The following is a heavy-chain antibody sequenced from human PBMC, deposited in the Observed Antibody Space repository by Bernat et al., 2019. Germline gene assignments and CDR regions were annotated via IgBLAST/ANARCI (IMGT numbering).Heavy chain of an antibody. CDR3: ANLPVAGAATFDY. CDR1: GFTFSSYG. D-gene: IGHD6-19*01. V-gene: IGHV3-30*18. Sequence: QVQLVESGGGVVQPGRSLRLSCAASGFTFSSYGMHWVRQAPGKGLEWVAVISYDGSNKYYADSVKGRFTISRVNSKNTLYLQMNSLRAEDTAVYYCANLPVAGAATFDYWGQGTLVTVSS. J-gene: IGHJ4*02. CDR2: ISYDGSNK.